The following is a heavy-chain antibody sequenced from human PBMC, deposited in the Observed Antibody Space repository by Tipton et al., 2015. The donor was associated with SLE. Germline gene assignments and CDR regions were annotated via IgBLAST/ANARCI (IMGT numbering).Heavy chain of an antibody. J-gene: IGHJ4*02. D-gene: IGHD2-8*01. CDR2: ISWSSDRI. CDR3: VKEYRPVDGVHPSQYYFDL. Sequence: RSLRLSCAASGFTFDDYAMHWVRQAPGKGLEWVSGISWSSDRIDYGDSVKGRFTISRDNAKNSLHLQMNSLRAEDSALYYCVKEYRPVDGVHPSQYYFDLWGQGTLVTVSS. CDR1: GFTFDDYA. V-gene: IGHV3-9*01.